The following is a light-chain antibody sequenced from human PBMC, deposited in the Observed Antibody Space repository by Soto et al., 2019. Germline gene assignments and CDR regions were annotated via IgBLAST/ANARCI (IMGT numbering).Light chain of an antibody. CDR1: QSVNSNY. V-gene: IGKV3-20*01. CDR3: QQYGSSPRT. CDR2: GAS. J-gene: IGKJ2*01. Sequence: EIVLTQSPGTLSLSPGERATLSCRASQSVNSNYLAWYHQKPGQAPRLLLYGASTRATGIPDRFSGSGSGTDFTLTISRLEPEDFAVYYCQQYGSSPRTFGQGTKREIK.